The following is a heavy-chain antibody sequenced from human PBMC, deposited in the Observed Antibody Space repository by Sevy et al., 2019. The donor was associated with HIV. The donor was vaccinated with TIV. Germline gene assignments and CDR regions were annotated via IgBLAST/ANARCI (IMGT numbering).Heavy chain of an antibody. CDR2: IYHSGST. Sequence: SDTLSLTCAVSGGSISSSNWWSWVRQPPGKGLEWIGEIYHSGSTNYNPSLKSRVTISVDKSKNQFSLKLSSVTAADTAVYYCASGGIAVAGTYYFDYWGQGTLVTVSS. CDR1: GGSISSSNW. J-gene: IGHJ4*02. D-gene: IGHD6-19*01. CDR3: ASGGIAVAGTYYFDY. V-gene: IGHV4-4*02.